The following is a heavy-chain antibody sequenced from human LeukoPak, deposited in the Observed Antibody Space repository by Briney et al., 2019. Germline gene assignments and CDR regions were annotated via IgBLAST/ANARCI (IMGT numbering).Heavy chain of an antibody. Sequence: GGSLRLSCAASGFTFSSYEMNWVRQAPGKGLEWVSYISSSGSTIYYADSVKGRFTISRDNAKNSLYLQMSSLRAEDTAVYYCARVLAIAVAGDFDYWGQGTLVTVSS. CDR3: ARVLAIAVAGDFDY. D-gene: IGHD6-19*01. V-gene: IGHV3-48*03. CDR1: GFTFSSYE. CDR2: ISSSGSTI. J-gene: IGHJ4*02.